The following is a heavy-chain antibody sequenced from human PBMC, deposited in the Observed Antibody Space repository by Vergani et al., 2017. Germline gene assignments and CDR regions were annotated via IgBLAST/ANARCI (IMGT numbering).Heavy chain of an antibody. CDR3: AKVGEIFGVVGYGMDV. V-gene: IGHV3-9*01. CDR2: ISWNSGSI. CDR1: GFTFDDYA. D-gene: IGHD3-3*01. J-gene: IGHJ6*02. Sequence: EVQLLESGGGLVQPGRSLRLSCAASGFTFDDYAMHWVRQAPGKGLEWVSGISWNSGSIGYADSVKGRFTISRDNAKNSLYLQMNSLRAEDTAVYYCAKVGEIFGVVGYGMDVWGQGTTVTVSS.